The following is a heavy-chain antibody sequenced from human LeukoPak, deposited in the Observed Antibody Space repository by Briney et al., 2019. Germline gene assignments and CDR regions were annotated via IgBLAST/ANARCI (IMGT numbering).Heavy chain of an antibody. D-gene: IGHD6-19*01. J-gene: IGHJ4*02. CDR2: ISWDGGST. CDR3: AKDHSSGWPYCFPY. Sequence: GGSLRLSCTASGFTFDDYAMHWVRQAPGKGLEWVSLISWDGGSTYYADSAKGRFTISRDNSKNSLFLQMNSLRAEDTAVYYCAKDHSSGWPYCFPYWGQGTLVTVSS. V-gene: IGHV3-43D*03. CDR1: GFTFDDYA.